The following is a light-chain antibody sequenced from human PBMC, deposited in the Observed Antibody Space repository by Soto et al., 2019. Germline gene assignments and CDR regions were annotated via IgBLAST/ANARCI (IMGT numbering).Light chain of an antibody. CDR3: SSYKYDTVIPFV. CDR1: SSDIGDYNF. J-gene: IGLJ1*01. V-gene: IGLV2-14*01. CDR2: EVS. Sequence: QSALTQPSSVPRAPGQSISISCTGTSSDIGDYNFVSWCQHHPGKAPKVIIYEVSNRPSGVSHRFAGSKSGNTASLTISGLQTEDEADYYCSSYKYDTVIPFVFGSGTRVTVL.